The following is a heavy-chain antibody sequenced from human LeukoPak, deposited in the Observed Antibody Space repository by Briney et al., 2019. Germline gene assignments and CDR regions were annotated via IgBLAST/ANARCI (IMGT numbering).Heavy chain of an antibody. CDR3: ARNYGGTSKFFDY. V-gene: IGHV1-2*02. Sequence: ASVKVSCKASGYTLTDYFIHWVRQAPGQGLEWMGWVSPNIGATNYAQRFQGRVTMTWDTSISTAYLEVSRLTSDDTALYYCARNYGGTSKFFDYWGQGTLVTASS. J-gene: IGHJ4*02. CDR1: GYTLTDYF. D-gene: IGHD4-23*01. CDR2: VSPNIGAT.